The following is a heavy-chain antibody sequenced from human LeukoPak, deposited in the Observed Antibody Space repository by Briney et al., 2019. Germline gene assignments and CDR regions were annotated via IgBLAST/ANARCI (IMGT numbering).Heavy chain of an antibody. CDR2: ISSGSSTI. CDR1: GFTFSSYG. J-gene: IGHJ4*02. CDR3: ASGHPDYDFWSGYDFEN. D-gene: IGHD3-3*01. V-gene: IGHV3-48*04. Sequence: PGRSLRLSCAASGFTFSSYGMHWVRQAPGKGLDWVSYISSGSSTIYYADSVKGRFTISRDNAKNSLYLQMNSLRAEDTAVYYCASGHPDYDFWSGYDFENWGQGTLVTVSS.